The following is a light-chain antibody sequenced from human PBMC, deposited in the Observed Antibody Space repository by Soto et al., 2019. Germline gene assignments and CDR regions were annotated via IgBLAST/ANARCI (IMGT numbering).Light chain of an antibody. Sequence: DIQMTQSPSSVSASVGDRVTITCRASQGIAGWLAWYQQKPGKVPKLLIYAASSLQSGVPSRFSGSGSGTDFTLTISSLQPEDFATYYCHQANSFPITFGQGTRLEIK. J-gene: IGKJ5*01. CDR1: QGIAGW. CDR2: AAS. CDR3: HQANSFPIT. V-gene: IGKV1D-12*01.